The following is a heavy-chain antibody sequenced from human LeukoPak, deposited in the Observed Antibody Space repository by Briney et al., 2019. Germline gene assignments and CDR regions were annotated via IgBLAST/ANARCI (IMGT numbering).Heavy chain of an antibody. V-gene: IGHV3-23*01. J-gene: IGHJ4*02. CDR3: ARGYHGSAGTYFDY. CDR2: ISGSGGST. D-gene: IGHD3-10*01. Sequence: GGSLRLSCAASGFTFSSYAMSWVRQAPGKGLEWVSAISGSGGSTYYADSVKGRFTISRDNSKNTVDLQMDSLTPEDTGLYYCARGYHGSAGTYFDYWGQGSLVTVSS. CDR1: GFTFSSYA.